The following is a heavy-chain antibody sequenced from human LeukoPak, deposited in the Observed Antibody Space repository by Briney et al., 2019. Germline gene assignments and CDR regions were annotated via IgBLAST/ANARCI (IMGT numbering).Heavy chain of an antibody. Sequence: KPSETLSLTCTVSGVSISGSSYYWGWIRQPPGKGLEWIGSIYYSGSTYYNPSLKSRVTMSVDTSKNQLSLKLSSVTAADTAVYYCARGDLTTVTAFDYWGQGTLVTVSS. CDR2: IYYSGST. D-gene: IGHD4-17*01. CDR3: ARGDLTTVTAFDY. J-gene: IGHJ4*02. CDR1: GVSISGSSYY. V-gene: IGHV4-39*07.